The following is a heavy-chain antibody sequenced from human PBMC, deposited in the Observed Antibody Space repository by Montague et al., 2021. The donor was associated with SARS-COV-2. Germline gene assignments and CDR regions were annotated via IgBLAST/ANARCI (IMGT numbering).Heavy chain of an antibody. CDR3: AHSRITMVRGVINYYGMDV. V-gene: IGHV2-5*02. Sequence: PALVKPTQTLTLTCTFSGFSLSTSGVGVGWIRQPPGKALEWLALIYWDDDKRYSPSLKSRLTITKDTSKNQVALTMTNMDPVDTATYYCAHSRITMVRGVINYYGMDVWGQGTTVTVSS. CDR1: GFSLSTSGVG. J-gene: IGHJ6*02. D-gene: IGHD3-10*01. CDR2: IYWDDDK.